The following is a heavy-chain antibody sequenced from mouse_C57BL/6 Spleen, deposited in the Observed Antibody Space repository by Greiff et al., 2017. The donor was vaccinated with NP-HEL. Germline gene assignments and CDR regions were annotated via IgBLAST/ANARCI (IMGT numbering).Heavy chain of an antibody. Sequence: QVQVQQPGAELVKPGASVKLSCKASGYTFTSYWMHWVKQRPGRGLEWIGRIDPNSGGTKYNEKFKSKATLTVDKPSSTAYMQLSSLTSEDSAVYYCARGASYGSSYDYAMDYWGQGTSVTVSS. CDR1: GYTFTSYW. J-gene: IGHJ4*01. CDR3: ARGASYGSSYDYAMDY. V-gene: IGHV1-72*01. D-gene: IGHD1-1*01. CDR2: IDPNSGGT.